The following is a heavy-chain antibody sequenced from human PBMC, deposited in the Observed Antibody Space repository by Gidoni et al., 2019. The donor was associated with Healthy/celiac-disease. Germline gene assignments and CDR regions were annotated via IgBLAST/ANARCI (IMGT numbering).Heavy chain of an antibody. CDR3: AREIMTTVTTSWFDP. V-gene: IGHV3-33*01. CDR2: ILYYGSNK. D-gene: IGHD4-17*01. CDR1: GFTFSSYG. Sequence: QVQLVESGGGVVKPGRSLRLSCAESGFTFSSYGMHWVRQAQVKGLEWVAVILYYGSNKYYADSVKGPFTISRDNSKNTLYLQMNSLRAEDTAVYYCAREIMTTVTTSWFDPWGQGTLVTVSS. J-gene: IGHJ5*02.